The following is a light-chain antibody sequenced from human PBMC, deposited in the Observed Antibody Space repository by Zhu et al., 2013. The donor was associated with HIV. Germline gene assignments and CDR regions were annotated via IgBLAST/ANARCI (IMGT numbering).Light chain of an antibody. CDR3: QQYNNFPT. J-gene: IGKJ2*01. CDR1: QSVSSN. CDR2: GAS. Sequence: EIVMTQSPATLSVSPGERATLSCRASQSVSSNLAWYQQKPGQPPRLLIYGASTRATGIPARFSGSGSGTEFTLTISSLQSEDFAVYYCQQYNNFPTFGQGTKLEIK. V-gene: IGKV3-15*01.